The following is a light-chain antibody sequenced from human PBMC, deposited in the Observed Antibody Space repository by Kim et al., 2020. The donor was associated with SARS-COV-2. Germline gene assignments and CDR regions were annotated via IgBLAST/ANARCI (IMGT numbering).Light chain of an antibody. V-gene: IGLV3-1*01. CDR1: DLGDKY. Sequence: SVSPGKTATITCSGNDLGDKYASWYQHKTGQSPVLVIYQDTKRPSGIPERFSGSNSGSTATLTISGTQAIDEADYYCQAWDSSVIFGGGTQLTVL. CDR2: QDT. J-gene: IGLJ2*01. CDR3: QAWDSSVI.